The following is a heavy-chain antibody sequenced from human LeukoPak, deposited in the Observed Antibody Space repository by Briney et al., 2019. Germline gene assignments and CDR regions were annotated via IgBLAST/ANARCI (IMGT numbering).Heavy chain of an antibody. CDR2: ISSSGSTI. CDR1: GFTLSSYE. D-gene: IGHD3-10*01. Sequence: GGSLRLSCASSGFTLSSYEMNWFRQAPGKGLEWVSYISSSGSTIYYADSVKGRFTISRDNAKNSLYLQMNSLRVEDMAVYYCARDLVVRGRWSWFDPRGQGTLVTVSS. CDR3: ARDLVVRGRWSWFDP. J-gene: IGHJ5*02. V-gene: IGHV3-48*03.